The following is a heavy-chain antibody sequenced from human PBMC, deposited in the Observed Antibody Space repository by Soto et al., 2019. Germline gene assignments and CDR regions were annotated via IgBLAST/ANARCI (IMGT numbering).Heavy chain of an antibody. CDR2: INHSGST. CDR1: GGSFSGYY. Sequence: SETLSLTCAVYGGSFSGYYWSWIRQPPGKGLEWIGEINHSGSTNYNPSLKSRVTISVDTSKDQFSLKLSSVTAADTAVYYCARGKIAAAGTTWFDPWGQGTLVTVSS. D-gene: IGHD6-13*01. V-gene: IGHV4-34*01. CDR3: ARGKIAAAGTTWFDP. J-gene: IGHJ5*02.